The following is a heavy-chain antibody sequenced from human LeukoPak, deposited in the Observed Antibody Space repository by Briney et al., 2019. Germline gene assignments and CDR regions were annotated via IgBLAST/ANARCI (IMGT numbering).Heavy chain of an antibody. J-gene: IGHJ4*02. Sequence: SETLSLTYTVSGGSISSDSYFWGWIRQPPGKGLEWIGSISYSGNTYYNLSLKSRVTISVDTSKNQFSLKLSSVTAADTAVYYCARRMTYGKPYFDYWGQGTLVTVSS. CDR1: GGSISSDSYF. CDR3: ARRMTYGKPYFDY. D-gene: IGHD3/OR15-3a*01. V-gene: IGHV4-39*01. CDR2: ISYSGNT.